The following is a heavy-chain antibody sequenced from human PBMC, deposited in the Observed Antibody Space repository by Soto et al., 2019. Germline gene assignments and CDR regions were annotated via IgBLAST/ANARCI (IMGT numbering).Heavy chain of an antibody. CDR3: AILRFLEWLSIDYYGMDV. Sequence: GESLKISCKGSGYSFTSYWTSWVRQMPGKGLEWMGRIDPSDSYTNYSPSFQGHVTISADKSISTAYLQWSSLKASDTAMYYCAILRFLEWLSIDYYGMDVWGQGTTVTVSS. V-gene: IGHV5-10-1*01. CDR2: IDPSDSYT. CDR1: GYSFTSYW. D-gene: IGHD3-3*01. J-gene: IGHJ6*02.